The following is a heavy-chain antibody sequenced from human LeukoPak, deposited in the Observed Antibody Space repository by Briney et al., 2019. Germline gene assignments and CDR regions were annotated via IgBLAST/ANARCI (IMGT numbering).Heavy chain of an antibody. V-gene: IGHV3-21*01. J-gene: IGHJ6*02. CDR3: ARRLASGWYGMDV. CDR1: GFTFSSYS. CDR2: ISSSRSYI. D-gene: IGHD6-19*01. Sequence: GGSLRLSCAASGFTFSSYSMNWVRQAPGKGLEWVSSISSSRSYIFYADSVKGRFTISRDNAKNSLYLQMNSQRAEDTAVYYCARRLASGWYGMDVWGQGTTVTVSS.